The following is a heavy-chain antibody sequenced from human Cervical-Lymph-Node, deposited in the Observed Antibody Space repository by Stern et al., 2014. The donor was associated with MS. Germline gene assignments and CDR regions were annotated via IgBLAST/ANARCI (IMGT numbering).Heavy chain of an antibody. CDR2: IYPGDSDT. J-gene: IGHJ4*02. CDR1: GYSFTSYW. Sequence: VQLVQSGAEVKKPGESLKISCKGSGYSFTSYWIGWVRQMPGKGLEWMGIIYPGDSDTRYSPSFQGQVTISADKSISTAYLQWSSLKASDTAMYYCARHSPPDGDYAEPFDYWGQGTLVTVSS. CDR3: ARHSPPDGDYAEPFDY. D-gene: IGHD4-17*01. V-gene: IGHV5-51*01.